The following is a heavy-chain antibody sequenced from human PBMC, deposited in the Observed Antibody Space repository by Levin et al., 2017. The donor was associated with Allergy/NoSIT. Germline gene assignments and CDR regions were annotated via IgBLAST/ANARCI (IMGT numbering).Heavy chain of an antibody. J-gene: IGHJ4*02. CDR2: ISYDGSNK. CDR3: AMDSGYISY. Sequence: PGGSLRLSCAASGFSFSAYGMHWVRQAPGKGLEWVAVISYDGSNKNSVDSVKGRFSISIDNSKSTLYLQMNSLRTEDTAVYYCAMDSGYISYWGQGTLVTVSS. V-gene: IGHV3-30*03. CDR1: GFSFSAYG. D-gene: IGHD5-12*01.